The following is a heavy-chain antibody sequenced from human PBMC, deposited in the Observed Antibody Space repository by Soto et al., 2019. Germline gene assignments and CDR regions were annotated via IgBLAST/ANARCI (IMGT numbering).Heavy chain of an antibody. CDR2: IYWDDAK. CDR1: GFSLSTRGVG. CDR3: AHKGGGDRILDY. D-gene: IGHD3-16*01. Sequence: QITLKESGPTLVKPTQTLTLTCNFSGFSLSTRGVGVGWIRQPPGKALEWLTLIYWDDAKEYSPSLRSRITIPKDTPKNHVGLTMTDMAPVDTATYYCAHKGGGDRILDYWGQGTLVTVSS. V-gene: IGHV2-5*02. J-gene: IGHJ4*02.